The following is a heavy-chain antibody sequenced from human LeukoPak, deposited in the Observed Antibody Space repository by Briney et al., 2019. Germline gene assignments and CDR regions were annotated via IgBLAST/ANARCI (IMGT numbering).Heavy chain of an antibody. J-gene: IGHJ4*02. CDR1: GFTFSTYW. CDR3: ARIEDRGAAFDS. Sequence: SGGSLRLSCAASGFTFSTYWMHWVRRAPGEGLVWVSRSNIDGRTTSYADSVKGRFTISRDNAKNMLYLQMNSLRAEDTAVYYCARIEDRGAAFDSWGQGTLVTVSS. D-gene: IGHD3-22*01. V-gene: IGHV3-74*01. CDR2: SNIDGRTT.